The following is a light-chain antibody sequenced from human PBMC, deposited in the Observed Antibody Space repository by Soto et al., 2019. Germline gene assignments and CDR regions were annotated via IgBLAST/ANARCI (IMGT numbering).Light chain of an antibody. CDR2: EVS. CDR3: SSYAGNSRYV. CDR1: SSDVGDYDY. V-gene: IGLV2-11*01. Sequence: QSVLTQPRSVSGSPGQSVTISCTGTSSDVGDYDYVSWYQQRPGKAPKLIIYEVSKRPSGVPDRLSGFKYGNTASLTVSGLQAEDEADYYCSSYAGNSRYVFGTGTKVTVL. J-gene: IGLJ1*01.